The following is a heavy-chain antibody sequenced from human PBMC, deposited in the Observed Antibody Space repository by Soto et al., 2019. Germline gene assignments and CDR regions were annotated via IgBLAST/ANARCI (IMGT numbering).Heavy chain of an antibody. CDR3: ARVSWSNGEDY. CDR2: ISAYNGNT. V-gene: IGHV1-18*01. J-gene: IGHJ4*02. CDR1: GYAITVDG. D-gene: IGHD4-17*01. Sequence: NGSRTGFGYAITVDGGGCGLQAPGQGLEWMGWISAYNGNTNYAQKLQGRVTMTTDTSTSTAYMELRSLRSDDTAVYYCARVSWSNGEDYWGQGTLVTVSS.